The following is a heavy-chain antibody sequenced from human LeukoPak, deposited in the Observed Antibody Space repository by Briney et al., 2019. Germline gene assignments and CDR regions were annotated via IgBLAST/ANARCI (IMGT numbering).Heavy chain of an antibody. Sequence: GGSLRLSCAASGFTFSSYAMHRVRQAPGKGLEWVAVISYDGSNKYYADSVKGRFTISRDNSKNTLYLQMNSLRAEDTAVYYCARAYDGIVVVKVDYWGQGTLVTVSS. V-gene: IGHV3-30-3*01. J-gene: IGHJ4*02. D-gene: IGHD3-22*01. CDR2: ISYDGSNK. CDR3: ARAYDGIVVVKVDY. CDR1: GFTFSSYA.